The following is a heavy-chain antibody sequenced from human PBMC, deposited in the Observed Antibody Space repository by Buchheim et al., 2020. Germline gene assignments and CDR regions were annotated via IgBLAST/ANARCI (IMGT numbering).Heavy chain of an antibody. CDR1: GFTFSSYS. CDR2: ISSSSNTI. Sequence: EVQLVESGGGLVQPGGSLRLSCAASGFTFSSYSMNWVRQAPGKGLEWVSYISSSSNTIYYADSVKGRFTISRDNAKHSLYLPMNSLRAEDTAVYYCARATGGLLSIGYWGQGTL. J-gene: IGHJ4*02. V-gene: IGHV3-48*01. CDR3: ARATGGLLSIGY. D-gene: IGHD1-26*01.